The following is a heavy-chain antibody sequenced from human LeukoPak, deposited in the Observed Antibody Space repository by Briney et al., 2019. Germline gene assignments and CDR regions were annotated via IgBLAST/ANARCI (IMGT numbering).Heavy chain of an antibody. V-gene: IGHV1-2*02. Sequence: GASVKVSCKASGYTFTGYYMHWVRQAPGQGLEWMGWINPNSGGTNYAQKFQGRATMTRDTSISTAYMELSRLRSDDTAVYYCARETPYSGYDPGDFDYWGQGTLVTVSS. J-gene: IGHJ4*02. D-gene: IGHD5-12*01. CDR2: INPNSGGT. CDR3: ARETPYSGYDPGDFDY. CDR1: GYTFTGYY.